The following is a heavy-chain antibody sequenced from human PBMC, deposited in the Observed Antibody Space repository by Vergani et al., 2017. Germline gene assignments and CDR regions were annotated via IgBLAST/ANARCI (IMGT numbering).Heavy chain of an antibody. CDR1: GFTFSNAW. J-gene: IGHJ4*02. CDR3: TTGVLTGPYEEFDY. V-gene: IGHV3-15*01. D-gene: IGHD3-9*01. CDR2: IKSKTDGGTT. Sequence: EVQLVESGGGLVKPGGSLRLSCAASGFTFSNAWMSWVRQAPGKGLEWVGRIKSKTDGGTTDYAAPVQGRFTISRDDSKNPLYLQMNSLKTEDTAVYYCTTGVLTGPYEEFDYWGQGTLVTVSS.